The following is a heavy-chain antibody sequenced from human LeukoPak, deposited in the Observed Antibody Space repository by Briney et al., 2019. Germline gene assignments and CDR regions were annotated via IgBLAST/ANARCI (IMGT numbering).Heavy chain of an antibody. CDR3: ARDSDFDSSGYIQH. CDR1: VGTFSSYA. D-gene: IGHD3-22*01. J-gene: IGHJ1*01. Sequence: ASVKVSCKASVGTFSSYAIGWVRQAPGQGLEGMGGIIPIFGTANYAQKSQRRVTITADESTSTAYMELSSLRSEDTAVYYCARDSDFDSSGYIQHWGQGTLVTVSS. V-gene: IGHV1-69*13. CDR2: IIPIFGTA.